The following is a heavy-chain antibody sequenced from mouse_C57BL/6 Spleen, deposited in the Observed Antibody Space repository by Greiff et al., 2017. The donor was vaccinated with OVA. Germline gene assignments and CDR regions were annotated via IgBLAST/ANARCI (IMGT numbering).Heavy chain of an antibody. J-gene: IGHJ4*01. V-gene: IGHV1-64*01. CDR2: IHPNSGST. D-gene: IGHD1-1*01. CDR1: GYTFTSYW. CDR3: ARRTLTTNYAMDY. Sequence: VKLQQPGAELVKPGASVKLSCKASGYTFTSYWMHWVKQRPGQGLEWIGMIHPNSGSTNYNEKFKSKATLTVDKSSSTAYMQLSSLTSEDSAVYYCARRTLTTNYAMDYWGQGTSVTASS.